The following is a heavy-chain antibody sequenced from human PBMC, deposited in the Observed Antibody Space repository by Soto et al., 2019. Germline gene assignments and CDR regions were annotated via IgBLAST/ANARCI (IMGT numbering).Heavy chain of an antibody. J-gene: IGHJ1*01. CDR2: MNPNSGNT. D-gene: IGHD3-9*01. CDR1: GYTFTSYD. Sequence: ASVKVSCKASGYTFTSYDINWVRQATGQGLEGMGWMNPNSGNTGYAQKFQGRVTMTRNTSISTAYMELSRLRSDDTAVYYCARGGFDWLLHTGGNDSAPSENYTLALHASRPIRRASVKVSCKASGYTFTGYYMHW. CDR3: ARGGFDWLLHTGGNDSAPSENYTLALHASRPIRRASVKVSCKASGYTFTGYYMH. V-gene: IGHV1-8*01.